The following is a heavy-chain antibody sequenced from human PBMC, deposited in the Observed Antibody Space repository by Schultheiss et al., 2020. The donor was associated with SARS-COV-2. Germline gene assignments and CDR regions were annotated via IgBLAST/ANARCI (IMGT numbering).Heavy chain of an antibody. J-gene: IGHJ6*02. CDR1: GGTFSSYT. CDR3: ARVGVTTLYYYGMDV. CDR2: IIPILGIA. D-gene: IGHD4-17*01. Sequence: SVKVSCKASGGTFSSYTISWVRQAPGQGLEWMGRIIPILGIANYAQKFQGRVTITADKSTSTAYMELSSLRSEDTAVYYCARVGVTTLYYYGMDVWGQGTTVTVSS. V-gene: IGHV1-69*02.